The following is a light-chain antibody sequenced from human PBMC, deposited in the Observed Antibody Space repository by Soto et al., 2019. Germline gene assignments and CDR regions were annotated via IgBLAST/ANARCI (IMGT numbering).Light chain of an antibody. J-gene: IGKJ1*01. Sequence: EIMLTQTPGTLSLSPGERATLSCRASHTISSSYLAWYQQKPGQAPRLLMYGISRRATGIPDRFSGSGSGTDFTLTITRLEPEDFAVYYCQQYVTSSPRTFGQGTTVDIK. CDR2: GIS. CDR1: HTISSSY. CDR3: QQYVTSSPRT. V-gene: IGKV3-20*01.